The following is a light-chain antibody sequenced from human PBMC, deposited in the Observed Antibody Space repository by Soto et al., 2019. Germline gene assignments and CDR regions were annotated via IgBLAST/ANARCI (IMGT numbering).Light chain of an antibody. CDR3: QHYNSYSEA. J-gene: IGKJ1*01. Sequence: DIQVTPSPSPLSLAVGERVTIPCRANQTTSSWLAWNQQKPGKAPKLLIYKASTLKSGVPSRFSGSGSGTEFTLTISSLQPDDFATYYCQHYNSYSEAFAQGTKVEIK. CDR2: KAS. V-gene: IGKV1-5*03. CDR1: QTTSSW.